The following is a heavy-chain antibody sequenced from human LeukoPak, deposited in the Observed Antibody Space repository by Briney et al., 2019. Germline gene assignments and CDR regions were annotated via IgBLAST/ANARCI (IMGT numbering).Heavy chain of an antibody. V-gene: IGHV3-21*04. CDR3: TRDQFFDYDNDDAFDV. J-gene: IGHJ3*01. Sequence: PGGSLRLSCAASGFTFSSYSMNWVRQAPGKGLEWVSCITSSNNIYYADSVKGRFTISRDDANNLVFLQMHSLRAEDTAIYYCTRDQFFDYDNDDAFDVWGQGTKVIVSS. CDR2: ITSSNNI. D-gene: IGHD3-22*01. CDR1: GFTFSSYS.